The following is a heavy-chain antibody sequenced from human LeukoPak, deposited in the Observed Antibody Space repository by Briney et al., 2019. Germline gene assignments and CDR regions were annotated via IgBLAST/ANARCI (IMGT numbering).Heavy chain of an antibody. CDR2: ISSNGGST. V-gene: IGHV3-64*04. J-gene: IGHJ4*02. CDR3: AKGGDNTGWYTLAY. Sequence: GGSLRLSCSASGFTFSSFPMHWVRQAPGKGLEYVSAISSNGGSTYYADSVKGRFTISRDNSKNTLYLQMNSLRVEDTAVYYCAKGGDNTGWYTLAYWGQGTLVTVSS. D-gene: IGHD6-19*01. CDR1: GFTFSSFP.